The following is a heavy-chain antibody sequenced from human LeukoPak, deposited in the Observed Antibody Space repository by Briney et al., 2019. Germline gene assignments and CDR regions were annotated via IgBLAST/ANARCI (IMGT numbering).Heavy chain of an antibody. Sequence: PGRSLRLSCAASGFTFSSYGMHWVRQAPGKGLEWVAVISYDGSNKYYADSVKGRFTISRDNSKNTLYLQMNSLRAEDTAVYYCAAHRDLEDYWGQGTLVTVSS. CDR1: GFTFSSYG. J-gene: IGHJ4*02. V-gene: IGHV3-30*03. CDR2: ISYDGSNK. CDR3: AAHRDLEDY.